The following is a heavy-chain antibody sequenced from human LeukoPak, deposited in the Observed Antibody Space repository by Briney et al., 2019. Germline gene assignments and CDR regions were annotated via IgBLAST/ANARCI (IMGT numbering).Heavy chain of an antibody. Sequence: PGGSLRLSCVASGFTSNTYNMHWVRQAPGKGLEWVSTISSSASTYNYYADSVKGRFTISRDNAKNLLYLQMNSLRAEDTAVFYCARGTNWSPLDFDYWGQGILVTVSS. V-gene: IGHV3-21*06. J-gene: IGHJ4*02. D-gene: IGHD3-3*01. CDR2: ISSSASTYN. CDR1: GFTSNTYN. CDR3: ARGTNWSPLDFDY.